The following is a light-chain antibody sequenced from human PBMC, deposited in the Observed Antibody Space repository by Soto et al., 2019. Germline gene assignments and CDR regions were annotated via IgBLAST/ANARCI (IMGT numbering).Light chain of an antibody. Sequence: EILMTQSPVTLSVSPGDRATLSCRASQSVSSNLAWYHQKPGQAPRLLIYGASIRETGVPARFSGSESGTEFTLTISNLQSEDFAVYYCQQYDDWPWTFGRGTKVDIK. CDR3: QQYDDWPWT. V-gene: IGKV3-15*01. CDR2: GAS. CDR1: QSVSSN. J-gene: IGKJ1*01.